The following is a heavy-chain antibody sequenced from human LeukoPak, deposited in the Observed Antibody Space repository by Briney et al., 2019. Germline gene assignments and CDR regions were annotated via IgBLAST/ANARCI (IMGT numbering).Heavy chain of an antibody. V-gene: IGHV1-8*03. Sequence: ASVKVSCKASGYTFTSYDINWVRQATGQGLEWMGWMSPNSGNTGYAQKFQGRVTITRSTSISTAYMELSSLRSEDTAVYYCARGTRDCSSTSCLYYFDYWGQGTLVTVSS. D-gene: IGHD2-2*01. J-gene: IGHJ4*02. CDR3: ARGTRDCSSTSCLYYFDY. CDR1: GYTFTSYD. CDR2: MSPNSGNT.